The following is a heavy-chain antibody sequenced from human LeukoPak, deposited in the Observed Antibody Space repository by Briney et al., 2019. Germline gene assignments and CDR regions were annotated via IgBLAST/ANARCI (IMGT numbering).Heavy chain of an antibody. CDR3: AISTVTLRVFDY. D-gene: IGHD4-17*01. Sequence: SVKVSCKASGGTFSSYAISWVRQAPGQGLEWMGRIIPIFGTANYAQKFQGRVTITTDESTSTAYMELSSLRSDDTAVYYCAISTVTLRVFDYWGQGTLVTVSS. CDR2: IIPIFGTA. CDR1: GGTFSSYA. V-gene: IGHV1-69*05. J-gene: IGHJ4*02.